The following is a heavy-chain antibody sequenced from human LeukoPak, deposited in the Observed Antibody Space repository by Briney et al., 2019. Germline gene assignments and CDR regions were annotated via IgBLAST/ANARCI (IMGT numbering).Heavy chain of an antibody. CDR3: AKADGSYKTLIDY. J-gene: IGHJ4*02. V-gene: IGHV3-23*01. Sequence: GGSLRLSCAASGFTFSICAMNWVRQAPGKGLEWVSGISGSGSSTYYADSVKGRFTISRDSSKNTVYLQMNSLRAEDTAKYYCAKADGSYKTLIDYWGKGTLVTVSS. CDR2: ISGSGSST. CDR1: GFTFSICA. D-gene: IGHD3-10*01.